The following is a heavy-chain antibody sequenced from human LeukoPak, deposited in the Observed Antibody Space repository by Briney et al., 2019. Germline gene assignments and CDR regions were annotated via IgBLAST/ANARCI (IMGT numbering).Heavy chain of an antibody. J-gene: IGHJ6*02. CDR3: ARGHWSGYYYYYGMDV. CDR2: IYYSGST. V-gene: IGHV4-59*01. CDR1: GGSISSYY. Sequence: SETLSLTCTVSGGSISSYYWSWIRQPPGKGLEWIGYIYYSGSTNYNPSLKSRVTISVDTSKNQFSLKLSSVTAADTAVYYCARGHWSGYYYYYGMDVWGQGTTVTVSS. D-gene: IGHD3-3*01.